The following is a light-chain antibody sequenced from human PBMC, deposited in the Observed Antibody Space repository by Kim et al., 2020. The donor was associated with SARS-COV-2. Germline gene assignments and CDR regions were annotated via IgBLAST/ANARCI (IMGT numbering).Light chain of an antibody. J-gene: IGKJ1*01. CDR2: GAS. CDR1: QSVSSSY. Sequence: EIVLTQSPGTLSLSPGERATLSCRASQSVSSSYLAWYQQKPGQAPRRLIYGASSRATGIPDRFSGSESGTDFTLTISSLEPEDFAVYCCQQYGSAPRTFAQGSKVDIK. V-gene: IGKV3-20*01. CDR3: QQYGSAPRT.